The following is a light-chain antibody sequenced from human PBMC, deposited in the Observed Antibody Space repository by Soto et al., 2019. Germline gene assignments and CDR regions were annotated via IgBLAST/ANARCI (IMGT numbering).Light chain of an antibody. CDR2: DAS. Sequence: EIVLTQSPATLSLSPGERATLSCRASQSISSYLAWYQQKPGQAPRLLIYDASNSATGIPARFSGSGSGTNFTLTISSLEPEDCAVYYCQQRSNWPPITFGQVTRLEIK. CDR3: QQRSNWPPIT. V-gene: IGKV3-11*01. CDR1: QSISSY. J-gene: IGKJ5*01.